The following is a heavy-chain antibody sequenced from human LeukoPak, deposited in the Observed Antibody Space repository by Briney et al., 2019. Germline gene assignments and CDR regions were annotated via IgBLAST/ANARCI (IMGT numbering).Heavy chain of an antibody. Sequence: SETLSLTCTVSGGSIRSYYWSWIRQPPGKGLEWIGYIYYSGSTNYNPSLKSRVTISVDTSKNQYSLKLSSVTAADTAVYYCARALDNNFDYWGQGTLVTVSS. J-gene: IGHJ4*02. D-gene: IGHD1-1*01. CDR1: GGSIRSYY. V-gene: IGHV4-59*01. CDR3: ARALDNNFDY. CDR2: IYYSGST.